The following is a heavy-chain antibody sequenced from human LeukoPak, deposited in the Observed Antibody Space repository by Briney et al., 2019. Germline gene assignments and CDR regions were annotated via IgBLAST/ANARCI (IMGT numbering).Heavy chain of an antibody. Sequence: ASVKVSCKASGYTFTSYAMNWVQQAPGQGLEWMGWINTNTGNPTYAQGFTGRFVFSLDTSVNTAYLQISSLKAEDAAVYYCARVVHPYDYESSGLTYDAFDIWGQGTMVTVSS. CDR1: GYTFTSYA. CDR2: INTNTGNP. V-gene: IGHV7-4-1*02. D-gene: IGHD3-22*01. J-gene: IGHJ3*02. CDR3: ARVVHPYDYESSGLTYDAFDI.